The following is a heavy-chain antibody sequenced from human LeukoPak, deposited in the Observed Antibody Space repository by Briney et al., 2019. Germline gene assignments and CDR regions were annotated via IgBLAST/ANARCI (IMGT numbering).Heavy chain of an antibody. D-gene: IGHD3-16*02. Sequence: GGSLRLSCAASGFTFSSYGMHWVRQAPGKGLGWVAVISYDGSNKYYADSVKGRFTISRDNSKNTLYLQMNSLRAEDTAVYYCAKDLDSLMITFGGVIVPYFDYWGQGTLVTVSS. J-gene: IGHJ4*02. V-gene: IGHV3-30*18. CDR2: ISYDGSNK. CDR3: AKDLDSLMITFGGVIVPYFDY. CDR1: GFTFSSYG.